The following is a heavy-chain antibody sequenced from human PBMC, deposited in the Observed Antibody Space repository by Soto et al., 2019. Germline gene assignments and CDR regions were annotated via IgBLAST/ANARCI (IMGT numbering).Heavy chain of an antibody. V-gene: IGHV3-23*01. CDR1: VFSFSSYS. J-gene: IGHJ4*02. CDR3: AKEATAADGTKCLDH. Sequence: VVSRRLSCSSSVFSFSSYSISLFLQAAGKGLEWVSAISGSCCSTYYADSVKCRFTISRDNSKNTLYLQMNSLRAEDTAVYYCAKEATAADGTKCLDHWGQGTLVTVSS. CDR2: ISGSCCST. D-gene: IGHD6-13*01.